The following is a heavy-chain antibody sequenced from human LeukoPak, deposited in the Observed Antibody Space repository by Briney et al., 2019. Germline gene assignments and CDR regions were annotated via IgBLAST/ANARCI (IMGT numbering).Heavy chain of an antibody. CDR2: ISESGDRT. Sequence: GGSLRLSCAASGFTFSSYAMSWVRQSPGKGLEWVSGISESGDRTSSADSVKGRFTISRDNSRNILYLQMNSLRAEDTAVYYCAKRGYYDSSGFSPLTYWGQGTLVTVSS. CDR1: GFTFSSYA. D-gene: IGHD3-22*01. CDR3: AKRGYYDSSGFSPLTY. V-gene: IGHV3-23*01. J-gene: IGHJ4*02.